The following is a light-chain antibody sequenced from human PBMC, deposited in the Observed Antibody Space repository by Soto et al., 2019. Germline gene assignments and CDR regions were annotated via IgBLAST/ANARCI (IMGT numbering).Light chain of an antibody. J-gene: IGKJ2*01. CDR1: QTVDSRY. V-gene: IGKV3-20*01. CDR3: QLYGNSALYT. Sequence: ETVLTQSPGTLSLSPGERATLTCRVSQTVDSRYVAWYQHNAGQAPSLLIYGTSNRATSIPDRFSGSGSGTDFTLTIRSLEPEDFAVYYCQLYGNSALYTFGQGTTLEIK. CDR2: GTS.